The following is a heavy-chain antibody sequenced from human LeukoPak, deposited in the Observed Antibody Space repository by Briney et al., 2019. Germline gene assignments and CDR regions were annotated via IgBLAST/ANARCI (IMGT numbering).Heavy chain of an antibody. CDR1: GYTFTGYY. J-gene: IGHJ3*02. CDR3: ARENYGSGSPLLDAFDI. Sequence: ASVKVSCKASGYTFTGYYMHWVRQAPGQGLEWMGWINPNSGGTNYAQKFQGWVTMTRDTSISTAYMELSRLRSDDTAVYYCARENYGSGSPLLDAFDIWGQGTMVTVSS. CDR2: INPNSGGT. D-gene: IGHD3-10*01. V-gene: IGHV1-2*04.